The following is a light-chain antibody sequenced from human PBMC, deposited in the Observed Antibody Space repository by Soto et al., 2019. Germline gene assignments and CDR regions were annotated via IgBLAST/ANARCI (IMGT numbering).Light chain of an antibody. J-gene: IGLJ1*01. V-gene: IGLV1-51*01. CDR2: DDN. CDR3: GSWDSSLSAYV. CDR1: SSNIGGNS. Sequence: QSVMTQPPSVSAAPGQKVIISCSGSSSNIGGNSVSWSQQLPGTAPKLLIYDDNKRPSGIPDRFSGSKSGTSATLGITGFQTGDEADYYCGSWDSSLSAYVFGTGTKLTVL.